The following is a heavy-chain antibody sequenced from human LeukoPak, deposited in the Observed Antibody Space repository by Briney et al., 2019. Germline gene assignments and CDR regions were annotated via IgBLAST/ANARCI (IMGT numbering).Heavy chain of an antibody. CDR3: SRESGPYSPFGH. CDR1: GGSITTTNY. Sequence: PSETLSLTCGVSGGSITTTNYWSWVRQSPGRGLEWIGEISLSGYTGFNPSLRGRVTMSLDEFKNHLSLTLTSVTAADTALYYCSRESGPYSPFGHWGQGILVTVTT. V-gene: IGHV4-4*02. D-gene: IGHD1-26*01. J-gene: IGHJ4*02. CDR2: ISLSGYT.